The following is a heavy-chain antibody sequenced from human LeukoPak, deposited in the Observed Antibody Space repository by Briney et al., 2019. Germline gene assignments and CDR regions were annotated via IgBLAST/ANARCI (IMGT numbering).Heavy chain of an antibody. V-gene: IGHV3-74*03. CDR3: ARDYSGIAAAGPFAY. J-gene: IGHJ4*02. Sequence: GGSLRLSCAASGFTFNTYWLHWVRQAPEKGLVWLSGINIDGSTTKYADSVKGRFIISRDNAKNTLYLQLSSLRAEDTAVYYCARDYSGIAAAGPFAYWGQGTLVTVSS. CDR2: INIDGSTT. D-gene: IGHD6-13*01. CDR1: GFTFNTYW.